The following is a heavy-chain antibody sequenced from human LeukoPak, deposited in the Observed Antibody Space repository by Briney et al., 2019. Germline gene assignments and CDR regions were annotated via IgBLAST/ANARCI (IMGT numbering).Heavy chain of an antibody. J-gene: IGHJ3*02. Sequence: SETLSLTCTVPGGSISSYYWSWIRQPPGKGLEWIGYIYYSGSTNYNPSLKSRVTISVDTSRNQFSLKLSSVTAADTAVYYCARRDSSGWVDAFDIWGQGTMVTVSS. CDR2: IYYSGST. CDR3: ARRDSSGWVDAFDI. CDR1: GGSISSYY. V-gene: IGHV4-59*08. D-gene: IGHD6-19*01.